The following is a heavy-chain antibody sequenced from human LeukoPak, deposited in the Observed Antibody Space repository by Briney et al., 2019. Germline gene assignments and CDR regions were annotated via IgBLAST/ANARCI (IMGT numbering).Heavy chain of an antibody. Sequence: GGSLRLSCAASGFIFSSYGMHWVRQAPGKVLEWVTFIRYDGSNTYYADSMKGRFTVSRDNSKNTLYLQMNSLRAEDTAVYYCARAAYSSTWYSRYFDLWGRGTLVTVSS. CDR3: ARAAYSSTWYSRYFDL. CDR2: IRYDGSNT. V-gene: IGHV3-30*02. D-gene: IGHD6-13*01. CDR1: GFIFSSYG. J-gene: IGHJ2*01.